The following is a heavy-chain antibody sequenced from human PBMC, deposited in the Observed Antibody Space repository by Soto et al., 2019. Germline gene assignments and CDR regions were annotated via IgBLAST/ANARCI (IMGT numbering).Heavy chain of an antibody. J-gene: IGHJ1*01. CDR1: GFTFSSYA. V-gene: IGHV3-23*01. D-gene: IGHD1-26*01. Sequence: GGSLRLSCAASGFTFSSYAMSWVRQAPGKGLEWVSAISGSGGSTYYADSVKGRFTISRDNSKNTLYLQMNSLRAEDTAVYYCAKDFSGVGATTPFEFQHWGQGTLVTVSS. CDR2: ISGSGGST. CDR3: AKDFSGVGATTPFEFQH.